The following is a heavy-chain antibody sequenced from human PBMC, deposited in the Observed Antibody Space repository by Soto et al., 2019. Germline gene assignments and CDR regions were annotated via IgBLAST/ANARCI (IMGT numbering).Heavy chain of an antibody. CDR1: GGSISSGGYY. CDR3: ATYGSGTYTPTTFDY. Sequence: QVQLQESCPGLVKPSQTLSLTCTVSGGSISSGGYYWSWIRQHPGKGLEWIGYIYYSGSTYYSPSLKSRVTISVDTSKNQFSLKLSSVTAADTAVYYCATYGSGTYTPTTFDYWGQGALVTVSS. V-gene: IGHV4-31*03. D-gene: IGHD3-10*01. J-gene: IGHJ4*02. CDR2: IYYSGST.